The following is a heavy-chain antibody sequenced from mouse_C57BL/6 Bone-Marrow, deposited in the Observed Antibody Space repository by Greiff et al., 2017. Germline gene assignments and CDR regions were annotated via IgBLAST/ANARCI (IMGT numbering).Heavy chain of an antibody. CDR2: ISYDGSN. CDR3: ARENCYFDY. D-gene: IGHD4-1*01. CDR1: GYSITSGYY. V-gene: IGHV3-6*01. J-gene: IGHJ2*01. Sequence: VQLKESGPGLVKPSQSLSLTCSVTGYSITSGYYWNWIRQFPGNKLEWMGYISYDGSNNYNPSLKKRISITRDTSKNQFFLKLNSVTTEDTATYYCARENCYFDYWGQGTTLTVSS.